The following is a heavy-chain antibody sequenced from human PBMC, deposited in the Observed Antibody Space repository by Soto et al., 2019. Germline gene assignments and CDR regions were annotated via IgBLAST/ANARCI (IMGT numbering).Heavy chain of an antibody. J-gene: IGHJ4*02. V-gene: IGHV3-30*18. Sequence: GGSLRLSCAASGFTFSSYGMHWVRQAPGKGLEWVAVISYDGSNKYYADSVKGRFTISRDNSKNTLYLQMNSLRAEDTAVYYCAKDQTVTTAWCDYWGQGTLVTVSS. CDR1: GFTFSSYG. D-gene: IGHD4-17*01. CDR2: ISYDGSNK. CDR3: AKDQTVTTAWCDY.